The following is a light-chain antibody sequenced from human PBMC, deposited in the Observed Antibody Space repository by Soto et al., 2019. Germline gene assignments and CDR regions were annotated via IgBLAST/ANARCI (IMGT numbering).Light chain of an antibody. Sequence: EIVLTQSPATLSLSPGERATLSCRASQSVSSYLAWYQQKPGQAPRLLIYDASNRATGIPARFSGSGSGTDFTLTISSLEPEDFAVYYCQQRSNWPLTCGGETKVEI. CDR2: DAS. CDR3: QQRSNWPLT. V-gene: IGKV3-11*01. J-gene: IGKJ4*01. CDR1: QSVSSY.